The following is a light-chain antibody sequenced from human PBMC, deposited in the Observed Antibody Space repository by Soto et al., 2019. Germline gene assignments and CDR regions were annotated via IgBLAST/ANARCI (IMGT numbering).Light chain of an antibody. Sequence: DFQMTQSPSSLSASVGDRVTITCRASQDIGTFLNWYQKKPGKPPNLLIYAASNLLSGVSSRFRGSGSGTDFTLTISSLQPEDFATSYCQQSYSTPQITFGPGTKVDMK. J-gene: IGKJ3*01. CDR1: QDIGTF. V-gene: IGKV1-39*01. CDR2: AAS. CDR3: QQSYSTPQIT.